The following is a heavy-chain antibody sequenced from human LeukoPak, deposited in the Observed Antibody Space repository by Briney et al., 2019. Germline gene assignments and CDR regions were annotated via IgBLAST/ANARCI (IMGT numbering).Heavy chain of an antibody. CDR1: GFTFSSYA. Sequence: GGSLRLSCAASGFTFSSYAMSWVRQAPGKGLEWVSSISGSGGSTYYADSVEGRFTISRDNSKNTLYMQMNSLRGEDTAVYYCAKDREGTIADYFDYWGQGTLVTVSS. CDR3: AKDREGTIADYFDY. D-gene: IGHD1-7*01. J-gene: IGHJ4*02. V-gene: IGHV3-23*01. CDR2: ISGSGGST.